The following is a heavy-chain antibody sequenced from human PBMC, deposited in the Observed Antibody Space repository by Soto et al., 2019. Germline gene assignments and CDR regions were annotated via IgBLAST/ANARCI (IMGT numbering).Heavy chain of an antibody. CDR3: VKGLWGDN. D-gene: IGHD3-16*01. V-gene: IGHV3-23*01. CDR2: ISGGGHI. J-gene: IGHJ4*02. Sequence: EVQLLESGGGLVQPGGSLRLSCAASGFTFSSHDMAWVRQAPGKGLEWVSGISGGGHIDYADSVKGRFTISRDESRNTLYLQMNSLRVEDTAVYYCVKGLWGDNWGQGALVTVSS. CDR1: GFTFSSHD.